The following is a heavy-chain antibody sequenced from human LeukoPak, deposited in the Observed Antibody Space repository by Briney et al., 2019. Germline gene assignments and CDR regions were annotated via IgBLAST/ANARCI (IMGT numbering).Heavy chain of an antibody. Sequence: EASVKVSCKSSGYTFIDYYIHWVRQAPGQGLEWIGWINPNSGATKYAQKFQGRVSMTRDRSTCTVYMELSSLRSEDTAVYYCASVLYCGADCYSGRYFFDYWGQGTLVTVSS. J-gene: IGHJ4*02. CDR2: INPNSGAT. CDR1: GYTFIDYY. D-gene: IGHD2-21*02. CDR3: ASVLYCGADCYSGRYFFDY. V-gene: IGHV1-2*02.